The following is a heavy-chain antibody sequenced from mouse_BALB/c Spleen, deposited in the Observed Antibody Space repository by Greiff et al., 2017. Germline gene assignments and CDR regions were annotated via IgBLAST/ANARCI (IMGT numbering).Heavy chain of an antibody. Sequence: EVKLVESGGGLVKPGGSLKLSCAASGFTFSSYAMSWVRQSPEKRLEWVAEISSGGSYTYYPDTVTGRFTISRDNAKNTLYLQMSSLRSEDTAMYYCARQSLFVNYGSSPYAMDYGGQGTSVTVSS. CDR1: GFTFSSYA. CDR3: ARQSLFVNYGSSPYAMDY. CDR2: ISSGGSYT. J-gene: IGHJ4*01. V-gene: IGHV5-9-4*01. D-gene: IGHD1-1*01.